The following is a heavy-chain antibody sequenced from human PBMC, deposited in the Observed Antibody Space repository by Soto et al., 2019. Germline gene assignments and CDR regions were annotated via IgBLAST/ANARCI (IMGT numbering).Heavy chain of an antibody. CDR2: INHSGST. J-gene: IGHJ5*02. CDR3: ARLYSGYDLAPYNWFDP. Sequence: SETLSLTCAVYGGSFSGYYWSWIRQPPGKGLEWIGEINHSGSTNYNPSLKSRVTISVDTSKNQFSLKLSSVTAADTAVYYCARLYSGYDLAPYNWFDPWGQGTLVTVSS. V-gene: IGHV4-34*01. D-gene: IGHD5-12*01. CDR1: GGSFSGYY.